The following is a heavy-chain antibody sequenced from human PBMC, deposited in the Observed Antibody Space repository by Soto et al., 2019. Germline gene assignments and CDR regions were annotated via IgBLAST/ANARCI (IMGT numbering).Heavy chain of an antibody. J-gene: IGHJ5*02. CDR1: GYTFTSYG. D-gene: IGHD2-15*01. Sequence: ASVKVSCKASGYTFTSYGISWVRQAPGQGLEWMGWISAYNGNTNYAQKLQGRVTMTTDTSTSTAYMELRSLRSDDTAVYYCARDLTGYCSGGSCSSNWSDPWGQGTLVTGSS. V-gene: IGHV1-18*01. CDR2: ISAYNGNT. CDR3: ARDLTGYCSGGSCSSNWSDP.